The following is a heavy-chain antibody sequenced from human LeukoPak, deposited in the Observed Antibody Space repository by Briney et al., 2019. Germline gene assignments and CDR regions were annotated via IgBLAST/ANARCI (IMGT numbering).Heavy chain of an antibody. CDR3: AKYRNPDDYGDYVSFSPHAFDI. CDR1: GFTFSSYG. J-gene: IGHJ3*02. D-gene: IGHD4-17*01. V-gene: IGHV3-30*02. Sequence: GGSLRLSRAASGFTFSSYGLHWVRQAPGKGLEWVAFIRYDGSNNYYADSVKGRFTISRDNSKNTLYLQMNSLRVEDAAVYYCAKYRNPDDYGDYVSFSPHAFDIWGQGTMVTVSS. CDR2: IRYDGSNN.